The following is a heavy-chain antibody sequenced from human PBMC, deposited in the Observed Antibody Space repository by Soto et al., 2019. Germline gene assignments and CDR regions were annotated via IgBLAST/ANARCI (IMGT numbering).Heavy chain of an antibody. CDR1: GFTFSSYA. J-gene: IGHJ4*02. CDR2: MNSRGTSR. Sequence: PGGSLRLSCAASGFTFSSYAMSWVRQAPGKGLEWVSGMNSRGTSRYYADSVKGRFTISRDNSKNMLFLQMNSLRVEDTALYYCAKDSNVPPYIKQNGDFWGNDYWGQGTLVTVSS. D-gene: IGHD2-21*02. CDR3: AKDSNVPPYIKQNGDFWGNDY. V-gene: IGHV3-23*01.